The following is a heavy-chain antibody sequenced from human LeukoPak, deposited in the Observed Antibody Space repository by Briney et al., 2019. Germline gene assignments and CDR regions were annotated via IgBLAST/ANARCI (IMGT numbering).Heavy chain of an antibody. Sequence: GGSLRLSCAASGFTVSSNYMSWVRQAPGKGLEWVSVIYSGGSTYYADSVKGRFTISRDNSKNTLYLQMNSLRAEDTAVYYCARDPPYYYDSSGYNGFDYWGQGTLVTVSS. CDR1: GFTVSSNY. CDR3: ARDPPYYYDSSGYNGFDY. J-gene: IGHJ4*02. CDR2: IYSGGST. V-gene: IGHV3-66*01. D-gene: IGHD3-22*01.